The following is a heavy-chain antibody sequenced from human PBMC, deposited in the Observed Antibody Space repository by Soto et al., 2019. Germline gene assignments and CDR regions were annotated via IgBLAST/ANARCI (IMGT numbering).Heavy chain of an antibody. CDR2: IYYSGST. V-gene: IGHV4-30-4*02. Sequence: SSETLSLTCTVSGGSISSGDYYWSWIRQPPGKGLEWIGYIYYSGSTYYNPSLKSRVTISVDTSKNQFSLRLSSVTAADTAVYYCARLVVTASTDVFDIWGQGTMVTVSS. CDR1: GGSISSGDYY. CDR3: ARLVVTASTDVFDI. J-gene: IGHJ3*02. D-gene: IGHD2-21*02.